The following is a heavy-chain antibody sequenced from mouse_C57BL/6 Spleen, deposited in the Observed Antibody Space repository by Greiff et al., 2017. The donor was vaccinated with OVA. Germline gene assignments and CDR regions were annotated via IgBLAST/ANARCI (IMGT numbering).Heavy chain of an antibody. Sequence: VKLQQPGTELVKPGASVKLSCKASGYTFTSYWMHWVKQRPGQGLEWIGNINPSNGGTNYNEKFKSKATLTVDKSSSTAYMQLSSLTSEDSAVYYCAREGYYYGSSYWYFDVWGTGTTVTVSS. CDR3: AREGYYYGSSYWYFDV. D-gene: IGHD1-1*01. J-gene: IGHJ1*03. CDR2: INPSNGGT. CDR1: GYTFTSYW. V-gene: IGHV1-53*01.